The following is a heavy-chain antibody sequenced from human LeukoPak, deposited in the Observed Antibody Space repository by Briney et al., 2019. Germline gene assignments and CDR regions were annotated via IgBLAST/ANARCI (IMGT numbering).Heavy chain of an antibody. CDR2: ISGSGGST. Sequence: GGSLRLSCAASGFTFSTFAMNWVRQAPGKGLEWVSGISGSGGSTYYADSVKGRFTISRDNTKNSLYLQMNSLRPEDTAVYYCARDGPAAGTEVDYWGQGTLVTVSS. CDR3: ARDGPAAGTEVDY. CDR1: GFTFSTFA. V-gene: IGHV3-23*01. D-gene: IGHD6-13*01. J-gene: IGHJ4*02.